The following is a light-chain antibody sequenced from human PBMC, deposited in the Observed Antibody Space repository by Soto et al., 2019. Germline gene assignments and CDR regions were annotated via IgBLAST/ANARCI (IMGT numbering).Light chain of an antibody. CDR1: QSISSTY. Sequence: SVLTQSPGTLSLSPGEGATLSCRTSQSISSTYLAWYQQRPGQAPRLLIYAASSRATGIPDRFSGSGSRTDFTLTISRLEHEDFAVYYCQQYFGSLYTFGQGTKLEI. J-gene: IGKJ2*01. V-gene: IGKV3-20*01. CDR3: QQYFGSLYT. CDR2: AAS.